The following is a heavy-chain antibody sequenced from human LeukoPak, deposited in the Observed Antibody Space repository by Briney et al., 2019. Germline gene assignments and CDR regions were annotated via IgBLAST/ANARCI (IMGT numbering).Heavy chain of an antibody. Sequence: PSETLSLTCTVYGGSFRAYYWHWFRQPPGKGLEWIGEINYSGSTKYNPSLKSRVTISIDTSKNQFSLKLSSVTAADTAVYYCAQWGNNMDVWGKGTTVTVSS. CDR3: AQWGNNMDV. CDR1: GGSFRAYY. D-gene: IGHD3-16*01. CDR2: INYSGST. J-gene: IGHJ6*03. V-gene: IGHV4-34*01.